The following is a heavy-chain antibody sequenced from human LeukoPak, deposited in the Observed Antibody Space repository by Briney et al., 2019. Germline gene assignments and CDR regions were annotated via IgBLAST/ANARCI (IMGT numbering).Heavy chain of an antibody. V-gene: IGHV1-18*01. CDR2: ISAYNGNT. CDR3: ARGGEYYGSGRTSELDY. Sequence: ASVKVSCKASGYTFTSYGISWVRQAPGQGLEWMGWISAYNGNTNYAQKLQGGVTMTTDTSTSTAYMELRSLRSDDTAVYYCARGGEYYGSGRTSELDYWGQGTLVTVSS. D-gene: IGHD3-10*01. J-gene: IGHJ4*02. CDR1: GYTFTSYG.